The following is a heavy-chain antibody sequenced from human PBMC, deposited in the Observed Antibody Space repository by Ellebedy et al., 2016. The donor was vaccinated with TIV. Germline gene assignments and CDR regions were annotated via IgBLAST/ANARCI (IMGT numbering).Heavy chain of an antibody. Sequence: SVKVSXKASGGTFSSYAISWVRQAPGQGLEWMGRIIPILGIANYAQKFQGRVTITADKSTSTAYMELSSLRSEDTAVYYCARDSRRYYYDFWGQGTLVTVSS. V-gene: IGHV1-69*04. CDR3: ARDSRRYYYDF. CDR1: GGTFSSYA. D-gene: IGHD3-16*02. J-gene: IGHJ4*02. CDR2: IIPILGIA.